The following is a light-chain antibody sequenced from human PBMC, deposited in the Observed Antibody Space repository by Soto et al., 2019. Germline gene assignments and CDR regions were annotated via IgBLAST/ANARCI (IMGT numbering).Light chain of an antibody. CDR3: SSYTSSSTYV. V-gene: IGLV2-14*01. Sequence: QSVLTQPASVSGSPGQSITISCTGTSSDVGGYNYVSWYQQHPGKAPKLMIYDVSNRPSGVSNRFSGSKSGNTASLTISGLQADVVADYYCSSYTSSSTYVFGTGTKVTDL. CDR1: SSDVGGYNY. CDR2: DVS. J-gene: IGLJ1*01.